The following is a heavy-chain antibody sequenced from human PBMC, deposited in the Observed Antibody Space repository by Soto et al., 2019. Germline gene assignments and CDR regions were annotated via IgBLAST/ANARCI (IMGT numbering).Heavy chain of an antibody. Sequence: ASVKVSCKASGYTFTGYYMHWVRQAPGQGLEWMGWINPNSGGTNYAQKFQGWVTMTRDTSISTAYMELSRLRSDDTAVYYCAGDIGPQYCSGGRCYRLYDYGRDVRG. CDR3: AGDIGPQYCSGGRCYRLYDYGRDV. CDR1: GYTFTGYY. CDR2: INPNSGGT. V-gene: IGHV1-2*04. D-gene: IGHD2-15*01. J-gene: IGHJ6*02.